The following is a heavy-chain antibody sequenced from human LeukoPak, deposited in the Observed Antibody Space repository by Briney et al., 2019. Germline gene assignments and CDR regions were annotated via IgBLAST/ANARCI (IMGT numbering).Heavy chain of an antibody. CDR2: IIPILGIA. V-gene: IGHV1-69*04. CDR1: GGTFSSYA. D-gene: IGHD5-18*01. J-gene: IGHJ4*02. Sequence: ASVKVSCTASGGTFSSYAISWVRQAPGQGLEWMGRIIPILGIANYAQKFQGRVTITADKSTSTAYMELSSLRSEDTAVYYCARHRDTAMVTIGYWGQGTLVTVSS. CDR3: ARHRDTAMVTIGY.